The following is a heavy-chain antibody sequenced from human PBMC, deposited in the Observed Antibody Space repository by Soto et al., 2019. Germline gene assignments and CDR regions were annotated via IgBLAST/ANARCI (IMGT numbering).Heavy chain of an antibody. CDR3: ARDGGRGYDLDF. D-gene: IGHD5-12*01. CDR2: IRPDGNEK. Sequence: EVQLVESGGDLVQPGGSLRLSCAASGFTLSNHWMSWVRQAPGKGPEWVANIRPDGNEKLYVDSVKGRFTISRDNAKNSLYLQMNSLRAEDTAVYYCARDGGRGYDLDFWGQGTLVTVSS. V-gene: IGHV3-7*01. CDR1: GFTLSNHW. J-gene: IGHJ4*02.